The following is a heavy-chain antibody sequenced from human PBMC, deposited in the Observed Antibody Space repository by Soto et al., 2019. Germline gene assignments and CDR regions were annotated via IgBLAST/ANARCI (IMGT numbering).Heavy chain of an antibody. CDR2: ISGSGGST. CDR3: AKSRGRWSIDY. D-gene: IGHD3-10*01. Sequence: EVQLLESGGGLVQPGGSLRLSCAASGFPFSSYAMSWVRQAPGKGLELVSAISGSGGSTYYADSVKGRFTISRDNSKSTLYMQMDSLRAEDTAVYYCAKSRGRWSIDYWGQVNLVTVSS. CDR1: GFPFSSYA. V-gene: IGHV3-23*01. J-gene: IGHJ4*02.